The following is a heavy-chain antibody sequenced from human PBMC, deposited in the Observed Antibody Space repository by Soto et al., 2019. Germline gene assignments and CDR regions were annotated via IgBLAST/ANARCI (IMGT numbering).Heavy chain of an antibody. V-gene: IGHV3-30*03. CDR1: GFTFSSYG. CDR3: ESGYSGYDSDAFDI. Sequence: GGSLRLSCAASGFTFSSYGMHWVRQAPGKGLEWVAVISYDGSNKYYADSVKGRFTISRDNSKNTLYLQMNSLRAEDTAVYYCESGYSGYDSDAFDIWGQGTMVTVSS. D-gene: IGHD5-12*01. J-gene: IGHJ3*02. CDR2: ISYDGSNK.